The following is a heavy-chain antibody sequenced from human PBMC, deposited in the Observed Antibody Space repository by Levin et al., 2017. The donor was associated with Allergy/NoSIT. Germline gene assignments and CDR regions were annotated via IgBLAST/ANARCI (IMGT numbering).Heavy chain of an antibody. D-gene: IGHD1-26*01. J-gene: IGHJ4*02. Sequence: PGGSLRLSCAASGFTFNNYWMSWVRQTPGKGLEWVANIKPDGSEIYYVDSVKGRFTISRDNAKNSLYLQMNSLRAEDTAVYYCARHSPGPLDYWGQGTLVSVSS. CDR2: IKPDGSEI. CDR3: ARHSPGPLDY. V-gene: IGHV3-7*01. CDR1: GFTFNNYW.